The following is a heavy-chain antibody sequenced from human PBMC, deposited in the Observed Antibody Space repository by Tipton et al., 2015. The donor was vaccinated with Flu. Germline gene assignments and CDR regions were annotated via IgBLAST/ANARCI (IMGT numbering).Heavy chain of an antibody. Sequence: QSGAEVKKPGASVKVSCKASGYTLTTYNMHWVRQAPGQGLEWMGIIYPSGGGTRYAQNLQGRVTMTRDRPTSTVYMELRSLRSDDTAVYYCARPGGPAAINPFSYFDFWGQGTLVTVSS. CDR1: GYTLTTYN. CDR3: ARPGGPAAINPFSYFDF. V-gene: IGHV1-46*04. CDR2: IYPSGGGT. D-gene: IGHD2-2*01. J-gene: IGHJ4*02.